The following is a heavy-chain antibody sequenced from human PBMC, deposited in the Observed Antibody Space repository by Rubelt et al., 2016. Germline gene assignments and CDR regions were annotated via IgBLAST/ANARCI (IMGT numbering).Heavy chain of an antibody. J-gene: IGHJ4*02. D-gene: IGHD5-24*01. CDR1: GGSFSGYY. Sequence: QVQLQQWGAGLLKPSETLSLTCAVYGGSFSGYYWSWIRQPPGKGLEWIGEINHSGSTNYNPSLKSRVTISVDTSKNQFSLKLSSVTAADTAVYYCARDDGDGYNGGHRGQGTLVTVSS. CDR2: INHSGST. V-gene: IGHV4-34*01. CDR3: ARDDGDGYNGGH.